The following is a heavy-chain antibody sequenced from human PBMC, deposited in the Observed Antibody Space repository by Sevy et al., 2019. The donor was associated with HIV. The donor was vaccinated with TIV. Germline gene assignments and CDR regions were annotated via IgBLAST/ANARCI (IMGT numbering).Heavy chain of an antibody. CDR2: IKRKTDGGTT. Sequence: GGSLRLSCAASGFTFNNAWMSWVRQAPGKGLEWVGRIKRKTDGGTTDYAAPVKGRFTISREDSKNTLYLQMNSLKTEDTAVYYCTTGAYYYDSGGYRGFDYWGQGTLVTVSS. D-gene: IGHD3-22*01. V-gene: IGHV3-15*01. CDR1: GFTFNNAW. CDR3: TTGAYYYDSGGYRGFDY. J-gene: IGHJ4*02.